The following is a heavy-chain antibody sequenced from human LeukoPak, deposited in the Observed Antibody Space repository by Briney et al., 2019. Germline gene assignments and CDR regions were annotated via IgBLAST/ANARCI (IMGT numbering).Heavy chain of an antibody. D-gene: IGHD6-13*01. Sequence: QSGGSLRLSCAASGFTFSSYAMHWVRQAPGKGLEWVAVISYDGSNKYYADSVRGRFTISRDNSKNTLYLQMNSLRAEDTAVYYCARDSTNWGSSCHDYWGQGTLVTVSS. CDR1: GFTFSSYA. CDR3: ARDSTNWGSSCHDY. CDR2: ISYDGSNK. V-gene: IGHV3-30-3*01. J-gene: IGHJ4*02.